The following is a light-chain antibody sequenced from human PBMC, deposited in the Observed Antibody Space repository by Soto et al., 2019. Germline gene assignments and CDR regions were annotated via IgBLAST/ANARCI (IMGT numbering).Light chain of an antibody. J-gene: IGKJ5*01. Sequence: EIVLTQSPGTLSLSPGERATLSCRASQSVSNNYLAWYQQKPGQAPRLLIYGASTRATGIPARFSGSGSGTDFTLTISSLQSEDFAVYYCQQYNNWPITFGQGTRLEIK. CDR2: GAS. CDR3: QQYNNWPIT. V-gene: IGKV3-15*01. CDR1: QSVSNN.